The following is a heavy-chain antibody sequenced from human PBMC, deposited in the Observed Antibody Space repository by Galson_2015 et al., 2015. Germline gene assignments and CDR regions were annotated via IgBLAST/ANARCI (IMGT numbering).Heavy chain of an antibody. Sequence: LIISCAASGVCSCSFCVNWVRQAPGGGREWVANIKRDGSEEFYEDSVKGRFTISRDNAKNSLYLQMNSLRAEDTAVYYCVGLDWGQGTLVTVSS. J-gene: IGHJ4*02. CDR1: GVCSCSFC. D-gene: IGHD3-16*01. CDR3: VGLD. CDR2: IKRDGSEE. V-gene: IGHV3-7*01.